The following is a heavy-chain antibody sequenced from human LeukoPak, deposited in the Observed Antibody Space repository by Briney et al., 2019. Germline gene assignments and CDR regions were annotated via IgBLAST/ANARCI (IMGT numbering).Heavy chain of an antibody. Sequence: SETLSLTCTVSGGSISSGGHYWSWIRQHPGKGLEWIGYIYYSGSTYYNPSLKSRVTISVDTSKNQFSLKLSPVTAADTAVYYCARAGLYYYDSSGYSHLPYYFDYWGQGTLVTVSS. V-gene: IGHV4-31*03. CDR2: IYYSGST. J-gene: IGHJ4*02. D-gene: IGHD3-22*01. CDR3: ARAGLYYYDSSGYSHLPYYFDY. CDR1: GGSISSGGHY.